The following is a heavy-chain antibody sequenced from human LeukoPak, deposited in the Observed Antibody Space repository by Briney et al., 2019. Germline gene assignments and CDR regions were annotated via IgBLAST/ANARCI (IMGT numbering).Heavy chain of an antibody. CDR1: GYTFTSYY. D-gene: IGHD3-3*01. Sequence: ASVKVSCKASGYTFTSYYMHWVRQAPGQGLEWMGIINPSGGSTSYTQKFQGRATMTRDTSTSTVYMELSSPRSEDTAVYYCAREGFPPKISDFWSGLGPYYYYGMDVWGQGTTVTVSS. CDR2: INPSGGST. CDR3: AREGFPPKISDFWSGLGPYYYYGMDV. V-gene: IGHV1-46*01. J-gene: IGHJ6*02.